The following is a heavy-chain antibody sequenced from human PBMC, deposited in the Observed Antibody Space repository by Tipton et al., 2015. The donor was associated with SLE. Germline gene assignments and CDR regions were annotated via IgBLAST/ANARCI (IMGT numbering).Heavy chain of an antibody. CDR1: VGSITSGNHY. Sequence: TLSLTCTVSVGSITSGNHYWTWFRQPPGNGLEWIGYIHYKGTTNYNPSLKSRVTISGDTSRNQFSLKLISVNTADTAVYFCARDLVGASAFDIWGQGTMVTVSS. J-gene: IGHJ3*02. V-gene: IGHV4-61*01. D-gene: IGHD1-26*01. CDR3: ARDLVGASAFDI. CDR2: IHYKGTT.